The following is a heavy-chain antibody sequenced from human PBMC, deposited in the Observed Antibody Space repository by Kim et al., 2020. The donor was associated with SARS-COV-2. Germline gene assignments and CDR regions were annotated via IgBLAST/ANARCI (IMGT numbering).Heavy chain of an antibody. V-gene: IGHV3-30*04. CDR2: ISYDGSNK. J-gene: IGHJ6*02. Sequence: GGSLRLSCAASGFTFSSYAMHWVRQAPGKGLEWVAVISYDGSNKYYADSVKGRFTIARDNSKNTLYLQMNSLRAEDTAVYYCARDLLLWFGGLGYYYGMDVWGQGTTVTVSS. CDR1: GFTFSSYA. D-gene: IGHD3-10*01. CDR3: ARDLLLWFGGLGYYYGMDV.